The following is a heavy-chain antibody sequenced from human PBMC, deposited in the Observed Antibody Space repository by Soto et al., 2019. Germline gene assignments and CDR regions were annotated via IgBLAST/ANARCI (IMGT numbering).Heavy chain of an antibody. Sequence: EVQLLESGGGLVQPGGSLRLSCAASGFTFSSYAMSWVRQAPGKGVEWVSAISGSGGSTYYADSVKGRFTISRDNSKNTLYLQMNSLRAEDTAVYYCAKASSSWYTVDVIWGQGTMVTVSS. V-gene: IGHV3-23*01. D-gene: IGHD6-13*01. J-gene: IGHJ3*02. CDR3: AKASSSWYTVDVI. CDR1: GFTFSSYA. CDR2: ISGSGGST.